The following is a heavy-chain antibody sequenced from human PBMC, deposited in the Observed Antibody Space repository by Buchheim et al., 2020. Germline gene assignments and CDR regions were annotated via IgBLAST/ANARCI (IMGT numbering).Heavy chain of an antibody. D-gene: IGHD4-23*01. CDR3: ASVPGGNSDYYFDY. J-gene: IGHJ4*02. V-gene: IGHV4-34*01. CDR2: INHSGST. CDR1: GGSFSGYY. Sequence: QVQLQQWGAGLLKPSETLSLTCAVYGGSFSGYYWSWIRHPPRKGLEWIGEINHSGSTNYNPSLKSRVTIPVDTSKNQTSLKLSSVTAADTAVYYCASVPGGNSDYYFDYWGQGTL.